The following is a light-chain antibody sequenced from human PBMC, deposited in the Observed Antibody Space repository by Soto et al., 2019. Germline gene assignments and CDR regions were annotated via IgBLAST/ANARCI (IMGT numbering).Light chain of an antibody. CDR1: QSVSSY. Sequence: IVLTQSPATLSLSPRERATLSCRASQSVSSYLAWYQQKPGQAPKLLIYDASNRATGIPARFSGSGSGTDFTLTISSLEPEDFAVYYCQQRSNWPLTFGGGTKVDIK. CDR3: QQRSNWPLT. J-gene: IGKJ4*01. CDR2: DAS. V-gene: IGKV3-11*01.